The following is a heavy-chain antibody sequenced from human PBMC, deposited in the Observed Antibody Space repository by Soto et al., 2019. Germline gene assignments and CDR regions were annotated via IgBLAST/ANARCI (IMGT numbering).Heavy chain of an antibody. J-gene: IGHJ4*02. D-gene: IGHD2-21*02. V-gene: IGHV1-46*01. CDR2: VNPSGGHT. CDR3: ARGGHVVVVPAALDY. CDR1: GDTFSDYY. Sequence: QVQLMQSGAEVKKPGASVKVSCKASGDTFSDYYIHWVRQAPGQGLEWMGTVNPSGGHTTYSQHFLGRVIMTRDTSTSTPHMGLTSLTSEDTAVYYCARGGHVVVVPAALDYWGQGTLVTVSS.